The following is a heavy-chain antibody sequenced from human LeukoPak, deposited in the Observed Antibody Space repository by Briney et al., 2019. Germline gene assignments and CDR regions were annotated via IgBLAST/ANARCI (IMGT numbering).Heavy chain of an antibody. Sequence: PSETLSLTCTVSVGPSIGTTGSGSRNPQGRGREWLGIIHGRGGTNYNPSLKSRVTISVDPSKNQFPLKLSSVTAADPAVYYCARVGGTNYYYYGMDVWGQGTTVTVSS. D-gene: IGHD2-2*01. J-gene: IGHJ6*02. V-gene: IGHV4-59*01. CDR1: VGPSIGTT. CDR2: IHGRGGT. CDR3: ARVGGTNYYYYGMDV.